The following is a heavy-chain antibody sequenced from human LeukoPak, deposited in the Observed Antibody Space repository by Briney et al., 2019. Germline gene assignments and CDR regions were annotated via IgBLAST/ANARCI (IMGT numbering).Heavy chain of an antibody. CDR3: ASFTSSWHP. CDR1: GSTVSGDN. J-gene: IGHJ1*01. V-gene: IGHV3-66*01. Sequence: GGSLRLSCAASGSTVSGDNMSWVRQSPAKGLEWVATFHSGDDTYYADSVKGRFTISRDDSQNMVYLQMNNLRVEDTALYYCASFTSSWHPWGQGTPVTVSS. D-gene: IGHD6-13*01. CDR2: FHSGDDT.